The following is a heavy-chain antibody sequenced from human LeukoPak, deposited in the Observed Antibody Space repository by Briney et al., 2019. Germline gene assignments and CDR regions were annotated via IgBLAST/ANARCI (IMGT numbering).Heavy chain of an antibody. Sequence: SETLSLTCAVSGYSISSGYYWGWIRQPPGKGLEWIGSIYHSGSTYYNPSLKSRVTISVDTSKNQFSLKLSSVTAADTAVYYCASHYCSSTSCYNLNWFDPWSQGTLVTVSS. D-gene: IGHD2-2*02. CDR1: GYSISSGYY. V-gene: IGHV4-38-2*01. CDR3: ASHYCSSTSCYNLNWFDP. J-gene: IGHJ5*02. CDR2: IYHSGST.